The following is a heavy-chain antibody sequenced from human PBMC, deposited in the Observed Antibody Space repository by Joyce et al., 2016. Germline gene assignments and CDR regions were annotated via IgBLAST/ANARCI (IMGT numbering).Heavy chain of an antibody. CDR1: DGSFYGFS. D-gene: IGHD3-10*01. V-gene: IGHV4-34*01. CDR3: ARTYYAGSESYID. J-gene: IGHJ4*02. CDR2: VTQGGST. Sequence: VQLQQWGAGLLKPSETLSLSCGVDDGSFYGFSWTWIRQPPGKGLEWIGEVTQGGSTYSNPPLRGRVTVSVESSKSQFSLTLSSVTAADTAIYYCARTYYAGSESYIDWGQGTLVTVSS.